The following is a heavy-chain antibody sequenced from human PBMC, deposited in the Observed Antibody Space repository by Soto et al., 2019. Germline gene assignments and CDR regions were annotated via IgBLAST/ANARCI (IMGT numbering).Heavy chain of an antibody. D-gene: IGHD2-15*01. CDR2: ISGSGGST. J-gene: IGHJ4*02. Sequence: HPGGSLRLSCAASGFTFSSYAMSWVRQAPGKGLEWVSAISGSGGSTYYADSVKGRFTISRDNSKNTLYLQMNSLRAEDTAVYYCASGDIVVVVAPTPIAYWGQGTLVTVAS. V-gene: IGHV3-23*01. CDR1: GFTFSSYA. CDR3: ASGDIVVVVAPTPIAY.